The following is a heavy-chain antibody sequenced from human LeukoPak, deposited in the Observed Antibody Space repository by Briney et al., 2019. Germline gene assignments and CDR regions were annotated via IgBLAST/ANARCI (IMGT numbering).Heavy chain of an antibody. CDR2: INHSGST. Sequence: SETLSLTCAVYGGSFSGYYWSWIRQPPGKGLEWIGEINHSGSTNYNPSLKSRVTISVDTSKNQFSLKLSSVTASDTAMYYCARQNYYDSSGYYRYSYFDYWGQGTLVTVSS. CDR3: ARQNYYDSSGYYRYSYFDY. V-gene: IGHV4-34*01. CDR1: GGSFSGYY. D-gene: IGHD3-22*01. J-gene: IGHJ4*02.